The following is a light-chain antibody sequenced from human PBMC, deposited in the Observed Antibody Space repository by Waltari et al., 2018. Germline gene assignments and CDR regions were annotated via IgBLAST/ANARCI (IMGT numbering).Light chain of an antibody. CDR3: CSFTDTSIWV. J-gene: IGLJ3*02. V-gene: IGLV2-23*02. Sequence: QSALTQPASVSGSPGQSITISCTGTNSDIGKYDLVSWYQQHPGKAPNLLFYEFPQRPSGVSNPFSGSKSGNTASLTISGLQPEDEANYYCCSFTDTSIWVFGGGTKLTVL. CDR2: EFP. CDR1: NSDIGKYDL.